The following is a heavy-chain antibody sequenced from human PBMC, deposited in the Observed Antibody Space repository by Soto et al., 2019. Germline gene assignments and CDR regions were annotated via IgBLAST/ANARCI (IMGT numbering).Heavy chain of an antibody. CDR3: VRDTQRNDY. CDR1: GYDFSSYG. Sequence: QVQLVQSGAEVKKPGASVKVSCKASGYDFSSYGISWVRQAPGQGLEWMGWISASNVNRDFAQQFQGRVSMTSDTYRTTGYIELRGLRSDETAVYYSVRDTQRNDYWGQGTLVNVSS. V-gene: IGHV1-18*04. J-gene: IGHJ4*02. CDR2: ISASNVNR. D-gene: IGHD2-2*01.